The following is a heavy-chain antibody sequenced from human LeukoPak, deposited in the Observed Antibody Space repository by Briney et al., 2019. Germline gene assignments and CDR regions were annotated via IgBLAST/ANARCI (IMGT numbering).Heavy chain of an antibody. CDR1: GYTFTGYY. CDR2: INPNSGGT. Sequence: ASVKVSCKASGYTFTGYYMHWVRQAPGQGLEWMGWINPNSGGTNYAQKFQGRVTMTRDTSISTAYMELSRLRSDDTAVYYCARDRAYYDSSGYYHNWFDPWGQGTLVTVSS. V-gene: IGHV1-2*02. CDR3: ARDRAYYDSSGYYHNWFDP. J-gene: IGHJ5*02. D-gene: IGHD3-22*01.